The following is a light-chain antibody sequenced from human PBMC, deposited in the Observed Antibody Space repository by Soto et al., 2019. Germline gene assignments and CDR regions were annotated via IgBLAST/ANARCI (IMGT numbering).Light chain of an antibody. CDR2: DAS. CDR3: QNYKSAPFI. CDR1: HDIGKS. V-gene: IGKV1-27*01. J-gene: IGKJ4*01. Sequence: DFQMTQSPPSLSASVGDRVIVTCRASHDIGKSLAWYQQRPGKSPSLLIYDASTLQSGVPARFSGSGSGTDFTLAISTLRPADVATYYCQNYKSAPFIFGGGTNVEVK.